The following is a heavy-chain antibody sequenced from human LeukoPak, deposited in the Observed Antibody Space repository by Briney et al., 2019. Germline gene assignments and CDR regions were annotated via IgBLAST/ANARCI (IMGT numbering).Heavy chain of an antibody. Sequence: GGSLRLSCAASGFTFSSYAMSWVRQAPGKGLEWVSAISGSGGSTYYADSVKGRFTISRDNSKNTLYLQMNSLRAEDTAVYYCAKDPDDYSNYGYVDYWGQGTLVTVSS. CDR1: GFTFSSYA. J-gene: IGHJ4*02. V-gene: IGHV3-23*01. CDR3: AKDPDDYSNYGYVDY. CDR2: ISGSGGST. D-gene: IGHD4-11*01.